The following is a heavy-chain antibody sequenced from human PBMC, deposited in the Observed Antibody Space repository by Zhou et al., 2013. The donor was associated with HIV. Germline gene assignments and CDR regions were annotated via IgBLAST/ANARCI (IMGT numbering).Heavy chain of an antibody. J-gene: IGHJ6*03. Sequence: VQLVQSGAEVKKPGASVKVSCKASGDTFTNYGVSWVRQAPGQGLEWMGWISGYNGDTNYVQHFQGRVTMTSDTSTNTVYMELRSLRSDDTAVYYCASGGRGSYAYFNNYMDVWGKGTTVTVSS. CDR1: GDTFTNYG. D-gene: IGHD3-16*01. CDR2: ISGYNGDT. V-gene: IGHV1-18*01. CDR3: ASGGRGSYAYFNNYMDV.